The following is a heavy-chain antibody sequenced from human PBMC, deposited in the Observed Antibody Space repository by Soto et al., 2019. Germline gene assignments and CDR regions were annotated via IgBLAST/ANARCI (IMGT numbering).Heavy chain of an antibody. CDR2: TNYNSDAM. D-gene: IGHD2-21*01. J-gene: IGHJ3*02. V-gene: IGHV3-9*01. CDR3: AKTLYRLLGDDVFDM. CDR1: GFSFDDYA. Sequence: GGSLRLSCTGSGFSFDDYAMHWVRQVPGKGLEWVAGTNYNSDAMGYADSVKGRFTISRDNAKNSLYLQMNSLKHEDTALYYCAKTLYRLLGDDVFDMWGRGTMVTVSS.